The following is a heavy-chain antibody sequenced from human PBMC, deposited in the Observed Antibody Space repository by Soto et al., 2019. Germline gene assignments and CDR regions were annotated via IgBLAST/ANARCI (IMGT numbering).Heavy chain of an antibody. CDR1: GFTFTSSA. D-gene: IGHD2-15*01. J-gene: IGHJ5*02. Sequence: SVKVSCKASGFTFTSSAVQWVRQARGQRLEWIGWIVVGSGNTNYAQKFQERVTITRDMSTSTAYMELSSLRSEDTAVYYCAAVTPPRSLVHPVVVVAVTWGQGTLVTVSS. CDR2: IVVGSGNT. CDR3: AAVTPPRSLVHPVVVVAVT. V-gene: IGHV1-58*01.